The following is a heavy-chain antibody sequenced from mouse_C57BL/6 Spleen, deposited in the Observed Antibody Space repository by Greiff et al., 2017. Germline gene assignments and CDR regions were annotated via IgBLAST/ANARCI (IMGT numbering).Heavy chain of an antibody. CDR3: ERHYSNYFYAMDY. Sequence: EVKLVESGGGLVKPGGSLKLSCAASGFTFSDYGMHWVRQAPEKGLEWVAYISSGSSTIYYADTVKGRFTISRDNAKNTLFLQMTSLRSEDTAMYYCERHYSNYFYAMDYWGQGTSVTVSS. D-gene: IGHD2-5*01. J-gene: IGHJ4*01. CDR2: ISSGSSTI. CDR1: GFTFSDYG. V-gene: IGHV5-17*01.